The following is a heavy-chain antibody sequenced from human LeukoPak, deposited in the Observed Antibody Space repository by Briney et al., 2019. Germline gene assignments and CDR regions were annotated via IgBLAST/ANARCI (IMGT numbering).Heavy chain of an antibody. Sequence: SETLSLTCAVYGGSFSGYYWSWIRQPPGKELEWIGEINHSGSTNYNPSLKSRVTISVDTSKNQFSLKLSSVTAADTAVYYCARGHRYCSSTSCLLGRDYWGRGTLVTVSS. CDR3: ARGHRYCSSTSCLLGRDY. CDR2: INHSGST. CDR1: GGSFSGYY. V-gene: IGHV4-34*01. J-gene: IGHJ4*02. D-gene: IGHD2-2*01.